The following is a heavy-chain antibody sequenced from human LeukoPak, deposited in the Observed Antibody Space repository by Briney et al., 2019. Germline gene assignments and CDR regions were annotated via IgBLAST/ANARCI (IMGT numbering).Heavy chain of an antibody. CDR2: IYYSGST. D-gene: IGHD6-6*01. CDR3: ARGGAARLHFQN. CDR1: GGSISSINYY. V-gene: IGHV4-39*07. J-gene: IGHJ1*01. Sequence: PSETLSLTCTVSGGSISSINYYWAWIRQPPGEGLEWIGTIYYSGSTYYNPSLKSRVTISVDTSKDQFSLNLNSVTAADTAVYYCARGGAARLHFQNWGQGTLVTVSS.